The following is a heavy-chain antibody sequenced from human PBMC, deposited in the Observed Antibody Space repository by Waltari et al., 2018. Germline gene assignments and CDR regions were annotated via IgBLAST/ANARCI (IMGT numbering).Heavy chain of an antibody. D-gene: IGHD4-17*01. J-gene: IGHJ6*02. V-gene: IGHV1-69*08. Sequence: QVQLVQSGAEVKKPGSSVKVSCKASGGTFSSYAISWVRQAPGQGLEWMGRIIPIFGTANDAQKFQGRVTITADKSTSTAYMELSSLRSEDTAVYYCARDSYPRPYTVTSRYGMDVWGQGTTVTVSS. CDR3: ARDSYPRPYTVTSRYGMDV. CDR2: IIPIFGTA. CDR1: GGTFSSYA.